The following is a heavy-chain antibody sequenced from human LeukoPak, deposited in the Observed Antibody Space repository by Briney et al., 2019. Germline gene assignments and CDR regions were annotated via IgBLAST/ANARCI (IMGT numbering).Heavy chain of an antibody. J-gene: IGHJ6*03. Sequence: SETLSLTRTVSGGSISSHYWSWIRQPPGKGLEWIGYIYYSGSTNYNPSLKSRVTISVDTSKNQFSLKLSSVTAADTAVYYCARARQVYYYYYYMDVWGKGTTVTVSS. CDR3: ARARQVYYYYYYMDV. CDR1: GGSISSHY. V-gene: IGHV4-59*11. CDR2: IYYSGST.